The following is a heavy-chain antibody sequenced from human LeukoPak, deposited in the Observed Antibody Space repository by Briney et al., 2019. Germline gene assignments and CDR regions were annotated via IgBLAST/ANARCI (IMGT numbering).Heavy chain of an antibody. J-gene: IGHJ4*02. D-gene: IGHD6-19*01. CDR3: AKDPRVAGPYFFDY. CDR1: GFSFSSHA. V-gene: IGHV3-23*01. CDR2: VSSSGGTT. Sequence: PGGSLRLSCAASGFSFSSHAMSWVRQAPGKGLEWVSAVSSSGGTTYYADSVKGRFTISRDNSKNTLYLQMNSLRAEDTAVYYCAKDPRVAGPYFFDYWGQGTLVTVSS.